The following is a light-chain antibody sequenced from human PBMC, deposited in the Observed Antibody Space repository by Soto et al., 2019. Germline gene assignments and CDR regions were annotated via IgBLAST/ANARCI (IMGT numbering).Light chain of an antibody. V-gene: IGLV2-14*01. CDR1: SNDVGGYNY. CDR3: NSYTTTNAWV. CDR2: EVT. J-gene: IGLJ3*02. Sequence: QSALTQPASVSGAPGQSITISCTGTSNDVGGYNYVSWYQQHPGKAPKLLIYEVTNRPSGVSNRFSASKSGNTASLTISGLQAEDEADYYCNSYTTTNAWVFGGGTQLTVL.